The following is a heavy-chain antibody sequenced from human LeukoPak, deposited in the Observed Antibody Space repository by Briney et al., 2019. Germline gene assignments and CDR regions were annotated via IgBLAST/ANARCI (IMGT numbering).Heavy chain of an antibody. CDR1: GFTVTNAW. V-gene: IGHV3-23*01. CDR2: ISNSGDAT. Sequence: SGGSLRLSCAASGFTVTNAWMHWVRQAPGKGLEWVSTISNSGDATYYADSVKGRFTISRDNSKNALYLQMNSLRAEDTAVYYCAKAPPYKKYFDYWGQGTLVTVSS. J-gene: IGHJ4*02. D-gene: IGHD1-1*01. CDR3: AKAPPYKKYFDY.